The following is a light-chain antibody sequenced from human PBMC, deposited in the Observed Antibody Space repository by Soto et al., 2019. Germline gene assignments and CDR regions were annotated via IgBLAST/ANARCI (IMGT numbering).Light chain of an antibody. CDR2: GPS. V-gene: IGKV3-20*01. Sequence: EIGLTQSPGTLSLSPGERATLSCRASESVSTTYLTWYQQKPGQAPRLLVYGPSSRATGVPDRFSGSGSGSDFTLTISRLEPDDFAVYYCQQYGSSPLFTFGPGTRVDFK. CDR1: ESVSTTY. J-gene: IGKJ3*01. CDR3: QQYGSSPLFT.